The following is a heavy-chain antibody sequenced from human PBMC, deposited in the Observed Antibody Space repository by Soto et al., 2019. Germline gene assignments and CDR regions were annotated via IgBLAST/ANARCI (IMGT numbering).Heavy chain of an antibody. CDR2: INPNSGGT. V-gene: IGHV1-2*02. J-gene: IGHJ3*02. Sequence: GASVKVSCKASGYTFTGYYMHWVRQAPGQGLEWMGWINPNSGGTNYAQKFQGRVTMTRGTSISTAYMELSRLRSDDTAVYYCASLHNYYDSSGYFAFDIWGQGAMVTVSS. CDR1: GYTFTGYY. CDR3: ASLHNYYDSSGYFAFDI. D-gene: IGHD3-22*01.